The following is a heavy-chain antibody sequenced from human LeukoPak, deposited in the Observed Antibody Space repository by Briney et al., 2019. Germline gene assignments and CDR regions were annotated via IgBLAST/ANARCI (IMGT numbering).Heavy chain of an antibody. CDR1: GGSISGYY. CDR3: VRGSTLRHYQY. D-gene: IGHD3-16*01. Sequence: SETLSLTCTVSGGSISGYYWSWIRQPPGKGLEWIGFIYYSGSTNYNPSLKSRVTVSVDTFKNQFSLNLSSVTAADTAVYYCVRGSTLRHYQYWGQGTLVTVSS. CDR2: IYYSGST. V-gene: IGHV4-59*08. J-gene: IGHJ4*02.